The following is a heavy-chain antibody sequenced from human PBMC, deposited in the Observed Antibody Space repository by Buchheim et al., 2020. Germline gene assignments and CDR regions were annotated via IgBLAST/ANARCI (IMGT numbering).Heavy chain of an antibody. V-gene: IGHV4-30-2*01. J-gene: IGHJ4*02. CDR2: MYHGGRI. Sequence: QLQLQESGSRLVKPSQTLSLTCAVSGGSISSSSFSWSWIRQPPGKGLEWIGYMYHGGRIDYNPSLKSRVTISVERSKNQFSLILSSVTAADTAVYYCARGPDKYGPVKGFDSWGQGTL. CDR3: ARGPDKYGPVKGFDS. CDR1: GGSISSSSFS. D-gene: IGHD4-17*01.